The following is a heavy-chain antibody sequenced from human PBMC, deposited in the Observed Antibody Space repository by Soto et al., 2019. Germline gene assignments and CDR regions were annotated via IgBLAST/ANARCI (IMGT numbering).Heavy chain of an antibody. Sequence: GASVKVSCKASGGTFSRYAISWVRQAPGQGLEWMGRIIPILGIANYAQKFQGRVAITADKSTSTAYMELSSLRSEDTAVYYCARDDAPAAPSTFDSWGQGALVTVSS. CDR2: IIPILGIA. CDR1: GGTFSRYA. V-gene: IGHV1-69*04. CDR3: ARDDAPAAPSTFDS. D-gene: IGHD2-2*01. J-gene: IGHJ4*02.